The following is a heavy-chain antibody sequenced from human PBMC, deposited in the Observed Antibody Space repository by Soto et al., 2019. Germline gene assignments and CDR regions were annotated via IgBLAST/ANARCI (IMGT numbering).Heavy chain of an antibody. CDR3: ARITMTTVTVWFDP. J-gene: IGHJ5*02. V-gene: IGHV1-69*01. CDR1: GDTFSSYV. CDR2: IIPMFGTS. Sequence: QVQLVQSGAEVKKPGSSVKVSCKASGDTFSSYVLSWVRQAPGQGLEWMGGIIPMFGTSNYTQKFQGRVTITADESTSTAYMEPSSLRSEDTAVYYCARITMTTVTVWFDPWGQGTLVTVSS. D-gene: IGHD4-17*01.